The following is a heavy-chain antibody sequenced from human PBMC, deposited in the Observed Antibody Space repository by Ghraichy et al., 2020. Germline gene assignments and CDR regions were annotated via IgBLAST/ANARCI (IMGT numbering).Heavy chain of an antibody. CDR2: ISSSSSYT. CDR3: ARVGARRGYSGMDV. V-gene: IGHV3-11*06. J-gene: IGHJ6*02. Sequence: GGSLRLSCAASGFTFSDYYMSWIRQAPGKGLEWVSYISSSSSYTNYADSVKGRFTISRDNAKNSLYLQMNSLRAEDTAVYYCARVGARRGYSGMDVWGQGTTVTVSS. D-gene: IGHD5-18*01. CDR1: GFTFSDYY.